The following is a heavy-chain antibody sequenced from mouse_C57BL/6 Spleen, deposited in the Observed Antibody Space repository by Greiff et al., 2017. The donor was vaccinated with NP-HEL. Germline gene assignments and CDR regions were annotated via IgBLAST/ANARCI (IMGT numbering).Heavy chain of an antibody. Sequence: QVQLQQSGAELARPGASVKLSCKASGYTFTSYGISWVKQRNGQGLEWIGEIYPRSGNTYYNEKFKGKATLPADNSSSTAYMELRSLPSEDSAVYFCARSVALGAMDYWGQGTSVTVSS. V-gene: IGHV1-81*01. D-gene: IGHD1-3*01. CDR2: IYPRSGNT. CDR1: GYTFTSYG. J-gene: IGHJ4*01. CDR3: ARSVALGAMDY.